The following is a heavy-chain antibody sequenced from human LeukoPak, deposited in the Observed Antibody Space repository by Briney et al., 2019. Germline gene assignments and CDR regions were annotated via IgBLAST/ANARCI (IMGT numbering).Heavy chain of an antibody. CDR3: ARDRTPEVYYYDSSGALDY. D-gene: IGHD3-22*01. Sequence: GGSLRLSCAASGFTFSSYSMIWVRQAPGKGLEWVSYISSSSSTIYYADSVKGRFTISRDNAKNSLYLQMNSLRAEDTAVYYCARDRTPEVYYYDSSGALDYWGQGTLVTVSS. CDR1: GFTFSSYS. J-gene: IGHJ4*02. CDR2: ISSSSSTI. V-gene: IGHV3-48*01.